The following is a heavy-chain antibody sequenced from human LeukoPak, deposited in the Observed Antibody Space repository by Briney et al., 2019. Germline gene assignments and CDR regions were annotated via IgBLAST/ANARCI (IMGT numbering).Heavy chain of an antibody. CDR1: GGSISSSRYY. CDR3: TAGPWYFDY. J-gene: IGHJ4*02. Sequence: SETLSITCTVSGGSISSSRYYWGWIRQPPGKGLEWIGSIYYSGSTYYNPSLNSRVTVSVDTSKNQFSLRLSSVTAADTALYYCTAGPWYFDYWGQGTLVTVSS. V-gene: IGHV4-39*01. D-gene: IGHD6-13*01. CDR2: IYYSGST.